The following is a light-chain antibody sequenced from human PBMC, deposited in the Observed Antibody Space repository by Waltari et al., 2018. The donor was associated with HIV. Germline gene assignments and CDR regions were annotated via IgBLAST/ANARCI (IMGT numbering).Light chain of an antibody. Sequence: QSVLTQPPSVSGAPGQRVTISCTGSRTNIGAGYDVHWYQQLPGTAPKLLIFRNVNRPSGVPDRFSGSKSGTSASLAITGLQAEDEADFYCQSYDTSLGGWVFGGGTKLTVL. CDR3: QSYDTSLGGWV. V-gene: IGLV1-40*01. CDR2: RNV. CDR1: RTNIGAGYD. J-gene: IGLJ3*02.